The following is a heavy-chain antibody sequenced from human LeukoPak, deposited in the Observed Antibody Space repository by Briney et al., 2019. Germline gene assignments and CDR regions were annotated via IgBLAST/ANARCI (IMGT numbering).Heavy chain of an antibody. CDR3: AKEGRGYSGYDTGVVTT. CDR1: GFTFSSYA. CDR2: LSGSGGST. Sequence: GGSLRLSCAASGFTFSSYAMSWVRQAPGKGLGWVSALSGSGGSTYYADSVKGRFTLSRDNSKNTLYLQMNSLRDEDTALYYCAKEGRGYSGYDTGVVTTWGQGTLVTVSS. D-gene: IGHD5-12*01. J-gene: IGHJ5*02. V-gene: IGHV3-23*01.